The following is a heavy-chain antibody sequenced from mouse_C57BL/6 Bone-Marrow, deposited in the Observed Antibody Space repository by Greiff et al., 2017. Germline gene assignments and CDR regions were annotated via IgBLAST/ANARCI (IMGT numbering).Heavy chain of an antibody. D-gene: IGHD1-1*01. Sequence: QVQLKESGPELVKPGASVKLSCKASGYTFTSYDINWVKQRPGQGLEWIGWIYPRDGSTKYNEKFKGKATLTVDASSSTAYMELHSLTSEDSAVYFCARESLVLLRCYFDVWGTGTTVTVSS. V-gene: IGHV1-85*01. CDR1: GYTFTSYD. J-gene: IGHJ1*03. CDR3: ARESLVLLRCYFDV. CDR2: IYPRDGST.